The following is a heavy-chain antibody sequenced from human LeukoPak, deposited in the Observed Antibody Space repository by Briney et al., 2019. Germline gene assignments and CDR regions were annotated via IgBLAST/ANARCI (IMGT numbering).Heavy chain of an antibody. CDR1: GFTFSSYS. CDR2: ISSSSSYI. Sequence: PGGSLRLSCAASGFTFSSYSMNWVRQAPGKGLEWVSSISSSSSYIYYADSVKGRFTISRDNAKNSLYLQMNSLRAEDTAVYYCAREGPYFYHTYMDVWGKGTTVTISS. CDR3: AREGPYFYHTYMDV. J-gene: IGHJ6*03. V-gene: IGHV3-21*01.